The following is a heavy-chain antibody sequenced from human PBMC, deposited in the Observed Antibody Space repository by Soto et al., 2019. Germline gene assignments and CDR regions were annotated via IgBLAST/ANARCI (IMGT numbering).Heavy chain of an antibody. V-gene: IGHV3-9*01. D-gene: IGHD3-16*01. CDR2: ISWNSGSI. CDR3: AKDSDGLGSFDY. Sequence: EVQLVESGGGLVQPGRYLRLSCAASGFTFDDYAMHWVRQAPGKGLEWVSGISWNSGSIGYADSVKGRFTISRDNAKNSLYLQMNSLRAEDTALYYCAKDSDGLGSFDYWGQGTLVTVSS. CDR1: GFTFDDYA. J-gene: IGHJ4*02.